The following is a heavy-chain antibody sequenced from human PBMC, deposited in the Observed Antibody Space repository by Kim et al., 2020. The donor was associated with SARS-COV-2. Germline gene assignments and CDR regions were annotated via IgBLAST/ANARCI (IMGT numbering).Heavy chain of an antibody. J-gene: IGHJ4*02. Sequence: AQKFQGRVTITADKSTSTAYRELSSLRSEDTAVYYCARVGITGTIGSFDYWGQGTLVTVSS. D-gene: IGHD1-7*01. V-gene: IGHV1-69*04. CDR3: ARVGITGTIGSFDY.